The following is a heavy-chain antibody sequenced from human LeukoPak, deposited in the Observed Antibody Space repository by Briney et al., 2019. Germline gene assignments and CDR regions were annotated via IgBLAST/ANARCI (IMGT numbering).Heavy chain of an antibody. CDR1: GDSITNSNYY. V-gene: IGHV4-39*07. CDR2: IFYNGGP. D-gene: IGHD2-8*01. J-gene: IGHJ3*02. CDR3: ARPSKTYGRDAFDI. Sequence: SETLSLTCTASGDSITNSNYYWGWVRQSPGRGLEWLGNIFYNGGPYYNPSLKSRVTISVDTSKNQFSLKLSSVTAADTAVYYCARPSKTYGRDAFDIWGQGTMVTVSS.